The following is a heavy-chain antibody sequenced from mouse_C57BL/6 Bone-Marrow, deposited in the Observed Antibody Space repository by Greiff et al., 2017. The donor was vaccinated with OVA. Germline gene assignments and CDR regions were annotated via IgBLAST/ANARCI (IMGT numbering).Heavy chain of an antibody. CDR3: ARHGTTVYAMDY. CDR1: GFSFSSYC. V-gene: IGHV5-6*01. J-gene: IGHJ4*01. CDR2: ISSGGSYT. D-gene: IGHD1-1*01. Sequence: DVQLQESWGDLVKPGGSLTLSCAASGFSFSSYCLSWVRPTPYTRLAWVATISSGGSYTYYPDSVKGRFTISRDNAKNTLYLQMSSLKSEDTAMYYCARHGTTVYAMDYWGQGTSVTVSS.